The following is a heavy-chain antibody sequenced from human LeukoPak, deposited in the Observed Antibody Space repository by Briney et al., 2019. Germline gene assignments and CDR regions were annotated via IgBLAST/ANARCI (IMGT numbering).Heavy chain of an antibody. Sequence: GASVKVSCKASGGTFSSYAISWVRQAPGQGLEWMGGINPIFGTANYAQKFQGRATITADKSTSTAYMELSSLRSEDTAVYYCARDSETGYSPYFDYWGQGTLVTVSS. CDR1: GGTFSSYA. CDR2: INPIFGTA. J-gene: IGHJ4*02. CDR3: ARDSETGYSPYFDY. V-gene: IGHV1-69*06. D-gene: IGHD3-9*01.